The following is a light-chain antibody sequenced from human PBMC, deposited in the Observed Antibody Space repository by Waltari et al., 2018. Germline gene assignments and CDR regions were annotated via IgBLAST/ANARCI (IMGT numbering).Light chain of an antibody. CDR2: YDD. J-gene: IGLJ3*02. CDR3: QVWDASSDHWV. CDR1: NIGSKG. V-gene: IGLV3-21*04. Sequence: SYVLTQPPSVSVAPGQTARVTCGGDNIGSKGVHWYQQKPGQASVRIIHYDDYRPSGIPERFSGSNSGSTATLTINRVEAGDEADYYCQVWDASSDHWVFGGGTTLTVL.